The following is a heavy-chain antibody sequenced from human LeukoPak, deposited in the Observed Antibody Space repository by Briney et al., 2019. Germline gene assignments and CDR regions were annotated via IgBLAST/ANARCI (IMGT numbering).Heavy chain of an antibody. CDR2: IKQDGSGK. V-gene: IGHV3-7*01. CDR3: AREWQGGIAAAGTRIEGDY. CDR1: GFSVSGYW. D-gene: IGHD6-13*01. Sequence: GGSLRLSCAVSGFSVSGYWMTWVRQAPGKGLEWVANIKQDGSGKNYVDSVKGRFTISRDNAENSLFLQMNSLRAEDTAVYYCAREWQGGIAAAGTRIEGDYWGQGTLVAVPS. J-gene: IGHJ4*02.